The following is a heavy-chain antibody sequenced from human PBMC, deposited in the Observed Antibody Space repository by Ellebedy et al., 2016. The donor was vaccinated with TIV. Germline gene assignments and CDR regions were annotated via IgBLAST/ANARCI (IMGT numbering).Heavy chain of an antibody. CDR3: ARDPVGVGPAFDI. Sequence: GESLKISCAASGLPFSSHAMSWVRQAPGKGLEWVSSISGSGGNTYYADSVKGRFTISRDNSKDTLYLQVNNLRAEDTAVYYCARDPVGVGPAFDIWGQGTMVTVSS. D-gene: IGHD4-23*01. V-gene: IGHV3-23*01. CDR1: GLPFSSHA. J-gene: IGHJ3*02. CDR2: ISGSGGNT.